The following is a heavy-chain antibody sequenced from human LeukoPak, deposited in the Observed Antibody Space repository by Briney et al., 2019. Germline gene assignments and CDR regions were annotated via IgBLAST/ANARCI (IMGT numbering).Heavy chain of an antibody. D-gene: IGHD2-21*02. J-gene: IGHJ4*02. V-gene: IGHV3-30-3*01. CDR2: ISYDGSNK. Sequence: GGSLRLSCAASGFTFSSYAMHWVRQAPGKGLEWVAVISYDGSNKYYADSVKGRFTISRDNSKNTLYLQMNSLRAEDTAVYYCARDGSGDWSFDYWGQGTLVTVSS. CDR1: GFTFSSYA. CDR3: ARDGSGDWSFDY.